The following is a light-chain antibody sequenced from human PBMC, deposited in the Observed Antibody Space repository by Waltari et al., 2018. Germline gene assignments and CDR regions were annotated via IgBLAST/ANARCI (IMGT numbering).Light chain of an antibody. CDR1: SSDVGDFNY. V-gene: IGLV2-14*03. Sequence: QTALTQPASVSGSPGQSITISCTGTSSDVGDFNYVSWYQQHPGKAPKLIIYDVLYRPSVVSNRFSGSKSGNTASLSISGLQAEDEADYYCTSYTRGSTFFGGGTRLTVL. CDR2: DVL. J-gene: IGLJ2*01. CDR3: TSYTRGSTF.